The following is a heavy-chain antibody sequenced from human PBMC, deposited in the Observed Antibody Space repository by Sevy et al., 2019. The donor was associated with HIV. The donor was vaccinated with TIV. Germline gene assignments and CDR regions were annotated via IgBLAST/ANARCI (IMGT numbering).Heavy chain of an antibody. Sequence: GGSLRLSCAASGFTFSSYAMSWVRQAPGKGLEWVSAISGSGGSTYYADSVKGRFTISRDNSKNTLYLQMNSLRAEDTAVYYCAKMRGIAVAGTPYFQHWGQGTLVTVSS. CDR2: ISGSGGST. J-gene: IGHJ1*01. D-gene: IGHD6-19*01. CDR1: GFTFSSYA. V-gene: IGHV3-23*01. CDR3: AKMRGIAVAGTPYFQH.